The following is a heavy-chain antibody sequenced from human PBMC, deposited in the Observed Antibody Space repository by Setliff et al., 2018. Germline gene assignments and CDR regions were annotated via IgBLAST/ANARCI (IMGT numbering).Heavy chain of an antibody. CDR2: IYYSGST. D-gene: IGHD3-16*02. CDR3: ARDNNPGYRGYWGRFDY. Sequence: KASETLSLTCTVSGGSISSGGYYWSWIRQHPGKGLEWIGYIYYSGSTYYNPSLKSRVTISVDTSKNQFSLKLSSVTAADTAVYYCARDNNPGYRGYWGRFDYWGQGTLVTVSS. CDR1: GGSISSGGYY. J-gene: IGHJ4*02. V-gene: IGHV4-31*03.